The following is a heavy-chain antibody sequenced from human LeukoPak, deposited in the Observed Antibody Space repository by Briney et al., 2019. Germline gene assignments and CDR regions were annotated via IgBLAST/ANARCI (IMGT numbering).Heavy chain of an antibody. D-gene: IGHD6-13*01. J-gene: IGHJ3*02. CDR1: GFTFSSYS. V-gene: IGHV3-21*01. Sequence: PGGSLRLPCAASGFTFSSYSMNWVRQAPGKGLEWVSSISSSSSYIYYADSVKGRFTISRDNAKNSLYLQMNSLRAEDTAVYYCARDQYSSSWSNAFDIRGQGTMVTVSS. CDR2: ISSSSSYI. CDR3: ARDQYSSSWSNAFDI.